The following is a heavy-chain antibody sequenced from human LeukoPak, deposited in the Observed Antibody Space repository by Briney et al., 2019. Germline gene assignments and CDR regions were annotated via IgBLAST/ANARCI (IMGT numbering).Heavy chain of an antibody. CDR3: ARLNSYSSGWYFDY. J-gene: IGHJ4*02. V-gene: IGHV3-30-3*01. CDR1: GFTFSSYA. Sequence: GGSLRLSCAASGFTFSSYAMHWVRQAPGKGLEWVAVISYDGSNKYYADSVKGRFTISRDNSKNTLYPQMNSPRAEDTAVYYCARLNSYSSGWYFDYWGQGTLVTVSS. D-gene: IGHD6-19*01. CDR2: ISYDGSNK.